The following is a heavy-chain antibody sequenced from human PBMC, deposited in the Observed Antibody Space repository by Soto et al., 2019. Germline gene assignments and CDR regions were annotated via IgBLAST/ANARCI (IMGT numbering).Heavy chain of an antibody. J-gene: IGHJ4*02. V-gene: IGHV1-69*12. CDR1: GGTFSRYA. D-gene: IGHD6-19*01. CDR3: ASNIAVAGGSQYYFDY. CDR2: IIPIFGTA. Sequence: QVQLVQSGAEVKKPGSSVKVSCKASGGTFSRYAISWVRQAPGQGLEWMGGIIPIFGTANYAQKFQGRVTITADESTCTAYMELSSLRSEDTAVYYCASNIAVAGGSQYYFDYWGQGTLVTVSS.